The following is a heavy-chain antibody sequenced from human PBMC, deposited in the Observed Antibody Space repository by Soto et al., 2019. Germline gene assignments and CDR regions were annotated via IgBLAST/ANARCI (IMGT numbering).Heavy chain of an antibody. D-gene: IGHD5-12*01. Sequence: SETLSLTCSVSCRSISEINSYWGWIRQTPGEGLEWNGTIHHTGSTYYNPSLKSRVIISLDTSKNQFSLKLSSVTAADTALYYCARPEGGYGSGYSWFDPWGQGTRVTVS. CDR2: IHHTGST. CDR3: ARPEGGYGSGYSWFDP. V-gene: IGHV4-39*01. J-gene: IGHJ5*02. CDR1: CRSISEINSY.